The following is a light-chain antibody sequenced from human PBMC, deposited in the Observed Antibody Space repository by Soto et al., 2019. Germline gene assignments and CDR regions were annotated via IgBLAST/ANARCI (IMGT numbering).Light chain of an antibody. CDR2: GAS. CDR3: HHYDSCPPL. J-gene: IGKJ3*01. CDR1: QSVRDN. V-gene: IGKV3-15*01. Sequence: EIVMTQSPTTLSVSPGERATLSCRASQSVRDNLAWYQQKPGQAPRLLIYGASTWATGIPARFSGSGSGTNSPPTLRTLHSEYFAFFYCHHYDSCPPLFAPGTKVYI.